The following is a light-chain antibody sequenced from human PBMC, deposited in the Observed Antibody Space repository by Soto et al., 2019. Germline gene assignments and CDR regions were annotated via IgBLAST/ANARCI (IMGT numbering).Light chain of an antibody. J-gene: IGKJ2*01. V-gene: IGKV3-15*01. Sequence: EVVMTQSPATLSVSPGERVTLSCRASQSVSDNLAWYQQKPGQAPRLLIYGASTRATTIPARFSGSGSGTEFTLTISSLQSEDFAVYYCQQSNKWPYTFGKGNKLDIK. CDR2: GAS. CDR3: QQSNKWPYT. CDR1: QSVSDN.